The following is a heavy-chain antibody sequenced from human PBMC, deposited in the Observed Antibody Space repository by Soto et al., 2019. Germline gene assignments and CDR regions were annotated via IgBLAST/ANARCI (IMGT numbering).Heavy chain of an antibody. CDR3: AKASNTNSWSVFDH. J-gene: IGHJ4*02. D-gene: IGHD2-2*01. Sequence: GGSLRLSCAASGFTFSSHAMTWVRQAPGKGLEWVSVISGSGTSAYYADSVKGRFTISRDNSKNTLNLQMNSLRADDTALYYCAKASNTNSWSVFDHWGQGTLVTV. V-gene: IGHV3-23*01. CDR1: GFTFSSHA. CDR2: ISGSGTSA.